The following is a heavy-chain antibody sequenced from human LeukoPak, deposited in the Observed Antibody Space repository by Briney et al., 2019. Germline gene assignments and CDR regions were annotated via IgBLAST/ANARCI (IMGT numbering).Heavy chain of an antibody. Sequence: KTSETLSLTCTVSGYSISSGHYWGWIRQPPGKGLEWIGSISHSGTTYYNPSLKSRVTASVDTSKNQFSLNLTSVTAADTAVYYCARSSIAARPVNWFDPWGQGTLVAVSS. V-gene: IGHV4-38-2*02. J-gene: IGHJ5*02. CDR1: GYSISSGHY. CDR3: ARSSIAARPVNWFDP. D-gene: IGHD6-6*01. CDR2: ISHSGTT.